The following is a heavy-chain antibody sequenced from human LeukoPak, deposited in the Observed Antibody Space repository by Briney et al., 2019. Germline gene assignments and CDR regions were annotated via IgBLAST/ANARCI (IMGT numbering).Heavy chain of an antibody. J-gene: IGHJ4*02. CDR1: GFTFSAYG. Sequence: HPGGSLRLSCVGSGFTFSAYGMSWVRQAPGKGLESVSSISGSDGATSYADSVKGRFTISRDNSKNTLYLQMNSLRAEDTAVYYCAKDMRGVVLVPRAYYFDPWGQGTLVTVSS. D-gene: IGHD2-8*02. CDR2: ISGSDGAT. V-gene: IGHV3-23*01. CDR3: AKDMRGVVLVPRAYYFDP.